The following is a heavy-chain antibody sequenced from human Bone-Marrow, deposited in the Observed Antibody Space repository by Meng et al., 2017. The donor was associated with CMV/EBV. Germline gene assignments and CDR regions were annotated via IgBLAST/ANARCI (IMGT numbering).Heavy chain of an antibody. J-gene: IGHJ6*01. V-gene: IGHV3-7*01. Sequence: LSLTCAASGFTFSGYWMSWVRQAPGKGLEWMANIKQDGSEKYYGDSVKGRFSMSRDNAKNSLYLQMDSLRADHTAVYYCARDGLAGRGYATPEPFEFSYYYAMDVWGQGATVTVSS. CDR2: IKQDGSEK. D-gene: IGHD5-12*01. CDR1: GFTFSGYW. CDR3: ARDGLAGRGYATPEPFEFSYYYAMDV.